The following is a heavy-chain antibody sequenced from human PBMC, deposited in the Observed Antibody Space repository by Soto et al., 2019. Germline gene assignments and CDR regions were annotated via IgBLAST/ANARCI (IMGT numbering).Heavy chain of an antibody. V-gene: IGHV4-4*02. Sequence: TLSLTCAVSGGSISSSNWWSWVRQPPGKGLEWIGEIYHSGSTNYNPSLKSRVTISVDKSKNQFSLKLSSVTAADTAVYYCARDRSLGIVGAPGYYGMDVSGQGPTVTVSS. J-gene: IGHJ6*02. CDR3: ARDRSLGIVGAPGYYGMDV. D-gene: IGHD1-26*01. CDR1: GGSISSSNW. CDR2: IYHSGST.